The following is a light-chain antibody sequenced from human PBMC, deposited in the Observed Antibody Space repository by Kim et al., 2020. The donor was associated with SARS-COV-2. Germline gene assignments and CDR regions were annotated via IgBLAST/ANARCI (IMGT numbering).Light chain of an antibody. V-gene: IGKV4-1*01. CDR1: QSVLYSSNNKNY. J-gene: IGKJ4*01. CDR2: WAS. CDR3: QQYYSTPLT. Sequence: DIVMTQSPDSLAVSLGERATINCKSSQSVLYSSNNKNYLAWYQQKPGQPPKLLIYWASTRESGVPDRFSGSGSGTDFTLTISSLQAEDGAVYYCQQYYSTPLTFGVGTKVDIK.